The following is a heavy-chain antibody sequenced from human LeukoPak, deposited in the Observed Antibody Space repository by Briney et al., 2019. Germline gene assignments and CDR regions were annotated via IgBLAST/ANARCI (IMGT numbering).Heavy chain of an antibody. Sequence: AGGCLRLSCEGPGFTFSNYWMSGGREAPGGGLWWVANIQQHGSETYYGDSVKGRFTISRDNAKNSLYLQLNSLRAEDKAVYDCATYSSSNGREFQYWGQGTLVTVSS. CDR3: ATYSSSNGREFQY. J-gene: IGHJ1*01. D-gene: IGHD2-2*01. CDR2: IQQHGSET. V-gene: IGHV3-7*01. CDR1: GFTFSNYW.